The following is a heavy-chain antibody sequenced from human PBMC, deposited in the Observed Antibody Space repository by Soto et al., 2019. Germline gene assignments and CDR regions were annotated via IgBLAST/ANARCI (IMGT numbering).Heavy chain of an antibody. D-gene: IGHD3-10*01. V-gene: IGHV3-23*01. J-gene: IGHJ4*02. Sequence: PGGSLRLSCAASGFTFSSYAMIWVRQAPGKGLEGVATFSGSGGSTSYADAVKGRFTISRDNSNNTLSLQMNSLRAEDTAVYYCVKGSGYGSGTYYTLYYFDYWGQGALVTVSS. CDR1: GFTFSSYA. CDR3: VKGSGYGSGTYYTLYYFDY. CDR2: FSGSGGST.